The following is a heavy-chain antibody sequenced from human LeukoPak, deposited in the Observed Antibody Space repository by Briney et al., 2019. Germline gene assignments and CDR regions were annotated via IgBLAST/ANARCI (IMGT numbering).Heavy chain of an antibody. CDR2: IRQDDSEK. J-gene: IGHJ4*02. CDR3: ATDRRVESCDSRFNY. Sequence: PGGSLRLSCSASGFTFSDYWMNWVRQAPGKGLEWVGNIRQDDSEKNYVDSVKGLFTISRDNAKSSLYLQMNSLRAEDTAIYYCATDRRVESCDSRFNYWGQGTLVTVSS. CDR1: GFTFSDYW. V-gene: IGHV3-7*01. D-gene: IGHD2-21*01.